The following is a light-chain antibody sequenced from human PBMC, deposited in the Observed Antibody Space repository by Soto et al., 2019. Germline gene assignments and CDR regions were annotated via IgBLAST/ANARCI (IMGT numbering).Light chain of an antibody. V-gene: IGLV1-51*02. J-gene: IGLJ1*01. CDR2: ENN. Sequence: QSVATQPPPLSAAPGQKVPLLSSGNSPNIANYYVSWFQQLPGTAPKLLIYENNKRPSGIPGRFSGSKSGTSATLGITGLQTGDEADYYCGTWDSSLSGFVFGTGTKVTVL. CDR3: GTWDSSLSGFV. CDR1: SPNIANYY.